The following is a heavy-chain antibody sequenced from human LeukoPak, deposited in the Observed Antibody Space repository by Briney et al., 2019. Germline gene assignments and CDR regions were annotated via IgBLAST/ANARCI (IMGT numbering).Heavy chain of an antibody. Sequence: GGSLRLSCAASGFTFSNYNMNWVRQAPGKGLEWVSVIAGSDGFTQYADSVKGRFTISRDNSKNTVYLQMNRLRVEDTALYYCVRSLDYWGQGTLVTVSS. CDR2: IAGSDGFT. CDR1: GFTFSNYN. V-gene: IGHV3-23*01. J-gene: IGHJ4*02. CDR3: VRSLDY.